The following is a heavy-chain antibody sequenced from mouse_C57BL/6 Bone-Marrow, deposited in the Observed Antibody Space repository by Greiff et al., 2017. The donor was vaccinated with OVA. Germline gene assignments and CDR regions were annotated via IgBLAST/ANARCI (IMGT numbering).Heavy chain of an antibody. J-gene: IGHJ4*01. CDR2: IDPEDGET. V-gene: IGHV14-2*01. CDR3: ARSGRGSSHYYAMDY. Sequence: VHVKQSGAELVKPGASVKLSCTASGFNIKDYYMHWVKQRTEQGLEWIGRIDPEDGETKYAPKFQGKATITADTSSNTAYLQLSSLTSEDTAVYYCARSGRGSSHYYAMDYWGQGTSVTVSS. CDR1: GFNIKDYY. D-gene: IGHD1-1*01.